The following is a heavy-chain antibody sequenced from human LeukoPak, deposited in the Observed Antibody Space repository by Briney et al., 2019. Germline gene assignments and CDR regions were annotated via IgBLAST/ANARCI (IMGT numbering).Heavy chain of an antibody. CDR3: ARAQMATIWFSCAFDI. J-gene: IGHJ3*02. D-gene: IGHD5-24*01. Sequence: PGGSLRLSCAASGFTVSSNYMSWVRQAPGKGLEWVSVIYSGGSTYYADSVKGRFTISRDNSKNTLYLQMNSLRAEDTAVYYCARAQMATIWFSCAFDIWGQGTMVTVSS. CDR1: GFTVSSNY. CDR2: IYSGGST. V-gene: IGHV3-53*01.